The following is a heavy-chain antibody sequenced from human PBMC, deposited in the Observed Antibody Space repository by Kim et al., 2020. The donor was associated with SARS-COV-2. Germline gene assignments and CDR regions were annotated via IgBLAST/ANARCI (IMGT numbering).Heavy chain of an antibody. D-gene: IGHD6-6*01. CDR3: AKDGSIAPRYGVEV. J-gene: IGHJ6*02. V-gene: IGHV3-9*01. Sequence: ADYVKGRFTISRDNAKTSLYLQMNSLRAEDTALYYCAKDGSIAPRYGVEVWGQETTVTVSS.